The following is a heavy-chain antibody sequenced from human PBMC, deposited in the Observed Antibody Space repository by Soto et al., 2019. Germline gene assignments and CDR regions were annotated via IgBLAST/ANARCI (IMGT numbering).Heavy chain of an antibody. CDR2: INPSGGST. J-gene: IGHJ4*02. CDR3: TRRDGY. Sequence: QVPLVQSGAEVKNPGASVKVSCKASGYTFISTYIHWVRQAPGQGLECMGIINPSGGSTTYAQKFPGRVTMTRDTSPSTVYMELSSLRYEDTAVYYCTRRDGYWGQGPLVTVSS. V-gene: IGHV1-46*01. D-gene: IGHD2-21*01. CDR1: GYTFISTY.